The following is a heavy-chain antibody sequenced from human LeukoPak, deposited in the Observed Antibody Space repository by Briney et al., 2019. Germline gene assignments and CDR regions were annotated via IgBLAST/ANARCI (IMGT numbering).Heavy chain of an antibody. V-gene: IGHV3-30-3*01. D-gene: IGHD3-10*01. Sequence: SGGSLRLSCAASGFTFSSYAMHWVRQAPGKGLEWVAVISYDGSNKYYADSVKGRFTISRDNSKNTLYLQMNSLRAEDTAVYYCATTLWFGERTIDYWDQGTLVTVSS. CDR1: GFTFSSYA. J-gene: IGHJ4*02. CDR3: ATTLWFGERTIDY. CDR2: ISYDGSNK.